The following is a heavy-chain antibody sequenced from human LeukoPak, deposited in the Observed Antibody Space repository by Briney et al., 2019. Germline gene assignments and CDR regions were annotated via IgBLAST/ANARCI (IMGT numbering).Heavy chain of an antibody. CDR2: IYYSGST. J-gene: IGHJ6*02. D-gene: IGHD3-22*01. CDR3: ASLDSSVYYGMDV. Sequence: PSETLSLTCTVSGGSISSYHWSWIRQPPGKGLEWIGYIYYSGSTNYNPSLKSRVTISVDTSKNQFSLKLSSVTAADTAVYYCASLDSSVYYGMDVWGQGTTVTVSS. V-gene: IGHV4-59*01. CDR1: GGSISSYH.